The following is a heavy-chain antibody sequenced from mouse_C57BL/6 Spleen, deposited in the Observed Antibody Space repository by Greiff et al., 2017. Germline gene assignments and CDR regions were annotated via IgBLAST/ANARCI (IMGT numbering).Heavy chain of an antibody. J-gene: IGHJ2*01. D-gene: IGHD2-5*01. CDR2: ISSGGSYT. V-gene: IGHV5-6*01. Sequence: VQLKESGGDLVKPGGSLKLSCAASGFTFSSYGMSWVRQTPDKRLEWVATISSGGSYTYYPDSVKGRFTISRDNAKNTLYLQMSSLKSEDTAMYYCARQHSNYRYFDYWGQGTTLTVSS. CDR1: GFTFSSYG. CDR3: ARQHSNYRYFDY.